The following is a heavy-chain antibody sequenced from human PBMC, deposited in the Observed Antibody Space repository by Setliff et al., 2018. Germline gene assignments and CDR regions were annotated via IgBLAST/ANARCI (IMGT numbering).Heavy chain of an antibody. Sequence: SETLSLTCTVSGGSISPYYWSWIRQPPGKGLEWIGYIYHSGYTSHNPSLKSRVTLSVDTSKNKLSLRLTSVTAADTALYYCARGLHDTSDDYYVGAFDMWGLGTKVTVSS. CDR3: ARGLHDTSDDYYVGAFDM. CDR2: IYHSGYT. D-gene: IGHD3-22*01. J-gene: IGHJ3*02. V-gene: IGHV4-59*01. CDR1: GGSISPYY.